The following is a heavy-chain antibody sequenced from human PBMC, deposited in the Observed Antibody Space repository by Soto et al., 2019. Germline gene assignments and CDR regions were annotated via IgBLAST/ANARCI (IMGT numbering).Heavy chain of an antibody. J-gene: IGHJ4*02. CDR2: INHSGST. D-gene: IGHD1-26*01. Sequence: SETLSLTCAVYGGSFSGYYWSWIRQPPGEGLEWIGEINHSGSTNYNPSLKSRVTISVDTSKNQFSLKLSSVTAADTAVYYCASRVGATTFDYWGQGTLVTVSS. V-gene: IGHV4-34*01. CDR3: ASRVGATTFDY. CDR1: GGSFSGYY.